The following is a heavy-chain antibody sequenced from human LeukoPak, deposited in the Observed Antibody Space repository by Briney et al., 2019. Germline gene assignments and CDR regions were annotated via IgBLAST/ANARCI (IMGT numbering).Heavy chain of an antibody. CDR2: IESDGSGA. CDR3: VREIYIVGPAAFDI. V-gene: IGHV3-74*01. D-gene: IGHD1-26*01. Sequence: GGSLRLSCAAPGFTLSRHWMHWVRQAPGKGLVWVSHIESDGSGATYADPVKGRFTISRDNAKNTLYLQMNSLRAEDTAVYFCVREIYIVGPAAFDIWGQGTMVTVSS. J-gene: IGHJ3*02. CDR1: GFTLSRHW.